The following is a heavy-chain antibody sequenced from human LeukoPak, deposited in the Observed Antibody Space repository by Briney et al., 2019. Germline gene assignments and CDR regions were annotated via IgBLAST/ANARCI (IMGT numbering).Heavy chain of an antibody. D-gene: IGHD2-15*01. J-gene: IGHJ6*02. CDR2: IYYSGST. CDR1: GGSISSYY. Sequence: SETLSLTCTVSGGSISSYYWSWIRQSPGKGLEWIGYIYYSGSTYYNPSLKSRVTISVDTSKNQFSLKLSSVTAADTAVCYCARVCSGGSCYYYYGMDVWGQGTTVTVSS. V-gene: IGHV4-59*08. CDR3: ARVCSGGSCYYYYGMDV.